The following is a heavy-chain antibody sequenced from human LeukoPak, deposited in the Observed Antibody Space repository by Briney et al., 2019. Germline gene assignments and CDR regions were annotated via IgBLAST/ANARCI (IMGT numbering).Heavy chain of an antibody. Sequence: GASVSVSCKASGGTFSSYAISWVRQAPGQGLEWMGGIIPIFGTANYAQKFQGRVTITADESTSTAYMELSSLRSEDTAVYYCAAGVIDIVATNNYYYYGMDVWGQGTTVTVSS. CDR2: IIPIFGTA. D-gene: IGHD5-12*01. J-gene: IGHJ6*02. CDR1: GGTFSSYA. CDR3: AAGVIDIVATNNYYYYGMDV. V-gene: IGHV1-69*13.